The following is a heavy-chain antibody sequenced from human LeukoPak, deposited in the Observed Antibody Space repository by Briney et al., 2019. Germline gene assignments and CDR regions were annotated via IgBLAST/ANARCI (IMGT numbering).Heavy chain of an antibody. Sequence: GESLKISCKGSGYSFTSYWIGCVRQMPGKGLEWMGIIYPGDSDTRYSPSFQGQVTISADKSISTAYLQWSSLKASDTAMYYCARGGDIVVVVAATSFDYWGQGTLVTVSS. D-gene: IGHD2-15*01. CDR2: IYPGDSDT. V-gene: IGHV5-51*01. CDR3: ARGGDIVVVVAATSFDY. CDR1: GYSFTSYW. J-gene: IGHJ4*02.